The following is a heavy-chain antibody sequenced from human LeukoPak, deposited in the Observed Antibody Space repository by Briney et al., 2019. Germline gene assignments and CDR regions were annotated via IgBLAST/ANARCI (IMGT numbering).Heavy chain of an antibody. J-gene: IGHJ6*02. CDR2: IYYSGST. Sequence: SETLSLTCTVSGGSISSYYWSWIRQSPGKGLEWIGYIYYSGSTNYNPSLKSRVTILVDTSKNQFSLKLRSVTATDTAVYYCARHSDSTIWYLDYAMDVWGQGTTVTVSS. CDR3: ARHSDSTIWYLDYAMDV. CDR1: GGSISSYY. D-gene: IGHD6-13*01. V-gene: IGHV4-59*08.